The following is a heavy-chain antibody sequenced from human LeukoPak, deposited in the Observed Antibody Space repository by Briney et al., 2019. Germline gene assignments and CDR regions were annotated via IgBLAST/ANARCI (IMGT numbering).Heavy chain of an antibody. J-gene: IGHJ4*02. CDR2: MNPNSGNT. Sequence: ASVKVSCKASGYTFTSYDINWVRQATGQGLEWMGWMNPNSGNTGYAQKFQGRVTMTRNTSISTACMELSSLRSEDTAVYYCASALRGCSGGSCYSTALYYFDYWGQGTLVTVSS. V-gene: IGHV1-8*01. CDR1: GYTFTSYD. D-gene: IGHD2-15*01. CDR3: ASALRGCSGGSCYSTALYYFDY.